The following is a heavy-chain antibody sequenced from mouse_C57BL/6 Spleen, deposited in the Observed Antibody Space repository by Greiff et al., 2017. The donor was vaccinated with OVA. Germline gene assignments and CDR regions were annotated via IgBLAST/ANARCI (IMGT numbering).Heavy chain of an antibody. D-gene: IGHD1-1*01. V-gene: IGHV2-6-1*01. CDR3: ARHYYGSSYGYFDV. CDR1: GFSLTSYG. CDR2: IWSDGST. J-gene: IGHJ1*03. Sequence: QVQLKESGPGLVAPSQSLSITCTVSGFSLTSYGVHWVRQPPGKGLEWLVVIWSDGSTTYNSALKSRMSISKDNSKSQVFLKMNSLQTDDTAMYYCARHYYGSSYGYFDVWGTGTTVTVSS.